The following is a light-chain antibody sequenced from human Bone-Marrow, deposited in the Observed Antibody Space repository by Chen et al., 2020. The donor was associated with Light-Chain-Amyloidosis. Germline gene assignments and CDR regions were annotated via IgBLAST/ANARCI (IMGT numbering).Light chain of an antibody. CDR3: QQYGTSPLP. Sequence: EIVLTQSPGTLSLSPGEGANLSCRASQTISSNYLTWYQQKFGQAPRLLIYGSSSRATGIPDRFTGSGCGTDFTLTINRLEPEDFAMYYCQQYGTSPLPVGAGTKVEIK. CDR1: QTISSNY. CDR2: GSS. V-gene: IGKV3-20*01. J-gene: IGKJ4*01.